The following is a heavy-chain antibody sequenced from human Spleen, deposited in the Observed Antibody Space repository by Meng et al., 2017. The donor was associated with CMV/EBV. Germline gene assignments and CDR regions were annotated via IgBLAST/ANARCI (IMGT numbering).Heavy chain of an antibody. Sequence: GESLKISCMGSGYMFPNYWIAWVRQMPGKGLEWMGIIYPADSDTKYSPSFQGQVTISADKSISTAYLQWSSLKASDTAIYYCARHATSVTARNWFGPWGQGTLVTVSS. CDR1: GYMFPNYW. CDR2: IYPADSDT. CDR3: ARHATSVTARNWFGP. D-gene: IGHD4-11*01. V-gene: IGHV5-51*01. J-gene: IGHJ5*02.